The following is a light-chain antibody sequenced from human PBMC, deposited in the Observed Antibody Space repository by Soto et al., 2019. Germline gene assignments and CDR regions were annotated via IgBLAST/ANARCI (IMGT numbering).Light chain of an antibody. J-gene: IGLJ2*01. CDR2: DVS. V-gene: IGLV2-14*01. CDR1: SSDVGGYNY. CDR3: SSYTSSSTPVV. Sequence: QSVLTQPASVSGSPGQWITISCTGTSSDVGGYNYVSWYQQHPGKAPKLMIYDVSDRPSGVSNRFSGSKSGNTAFLTISGLQAEDEADYYCSSYTSSSTPVVFGGGTKVTVL.